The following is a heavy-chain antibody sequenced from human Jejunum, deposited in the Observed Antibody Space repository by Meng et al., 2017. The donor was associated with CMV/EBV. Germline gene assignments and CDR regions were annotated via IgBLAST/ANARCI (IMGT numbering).Heavy chain of an antibody. J-gene: IGHJ5*02. CDR3: ARESGSYYWFDP. Sequence: QGQLQGPGPGLVKSSETLSLTCFVSAGSISGYYWSWIRQPAGKGLEWIGRIYTSGSTHYNPSLKSRLTMSVDLSNNQISLKLRSVTAADTAVYYCARESGSYYWFDPWGQGTLVTVSS. V-gene: IGHV4-4*07. CDR2: IYTSGST. D-gene: IGHD1-26*01. CDR1: AGSISGYY.